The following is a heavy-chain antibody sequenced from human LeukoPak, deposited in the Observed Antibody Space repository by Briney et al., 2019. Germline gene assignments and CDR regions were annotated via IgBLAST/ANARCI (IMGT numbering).Heavy chain of an antibody. V-gene: IGHV4-34*01. D-gene: IGHD2-2*01. J-gene: IGHJ6*03. Sequence: ASETLSLTCAVYGGSFSGYYWSWIRQPPGKGLEWIGEINHSGSTNYNPSLKSRVTISVDTSKNQFSLKLSSVTAADTAVYYCARPPRRYCSSTSCYGGYYYMDVWGKGTTVTVSS. CDR1: GGSFSGYY. CDR2: INHSGST. CDR3: ARPPRRYCSSTSCYGGYYYMDV.